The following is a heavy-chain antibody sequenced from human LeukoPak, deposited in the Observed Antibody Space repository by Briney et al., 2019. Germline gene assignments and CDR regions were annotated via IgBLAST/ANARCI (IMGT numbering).Heavy chain of an antibody. V-gene: IGHV1-69*04. CDR3: ARGGKVGVATTGPFDY. Sequence: ASLKFACKASGGTFSSYAMSWVRHAPGQGLEWIGRIIPILGIANYAQKFQGRVTITADKSTSTAYMELSSLRSEDTAVYYCARGGKVGVATTGPFDYWGQGTLVTVSS. D-gene: IGHD5-12*01. CDR1: GGTFSSYA. J-gene: IGHJ4*02. CDR2: IIPILGIA.